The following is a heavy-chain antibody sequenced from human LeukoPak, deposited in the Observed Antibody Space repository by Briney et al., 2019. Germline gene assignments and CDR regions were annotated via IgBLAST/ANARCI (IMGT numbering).Heavy chain of an antibody. CDR1: GYTFTSYY. CDR2: INPSGGST. D-gene: IGHD5-12*01. J-gene: IGHJ6*03. Sequence: ASVKVSCKASGYTFTSYYRHWVRQAPGQGLEWMGIINPSGGSTSYAQKFQGRVTMTRDTSTSIVYMELSSLRSEDTAVYYCARGGGYDGYSYYYYLDVWGKGTTVTISS. V-gene: IGHV1-46*01. CDR3: ARGGGYDGYSYYYYLDV.